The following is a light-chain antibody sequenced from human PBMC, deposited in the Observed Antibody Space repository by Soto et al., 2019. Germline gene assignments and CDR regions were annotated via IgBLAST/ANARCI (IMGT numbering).Light chain of an antibody. CDR3: QFHDYSLGAVV. Sequence: QSVLTQPPSVSGAPGQRVTISCTGSSSNIGAGSDVHWYQQLPGTAPKLFTGIYDRFSGSKSGTSASLAITGLRAEDEADYYCQFHDYSLGAVVFGGGTKLTVL. V-gene: IGLV1-40*01. CDR1: SSNIGAGSD. J-gene: IGLJ2*01.